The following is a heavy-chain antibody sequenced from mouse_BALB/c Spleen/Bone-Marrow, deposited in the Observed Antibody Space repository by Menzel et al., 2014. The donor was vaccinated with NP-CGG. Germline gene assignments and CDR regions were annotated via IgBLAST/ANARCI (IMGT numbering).Heavy chain of an antibody. Sequence: EVQLQQSGAELVKAGASVKLSCTASGFNIKDTYMHWVKQRPEQGLEWIGRIDPANGNTKYDPKFQGKATITADTSSNTAYLQLSSLTSEDTAVYYCARLDLIAYWGQGTLVTVSA. V-gene: IGHV14-3*02. CDR2: IDPANGNT. CDR1: GFNIKDTY. J-gene: IGHJ3*01. CDR3: ARLDLIAY.